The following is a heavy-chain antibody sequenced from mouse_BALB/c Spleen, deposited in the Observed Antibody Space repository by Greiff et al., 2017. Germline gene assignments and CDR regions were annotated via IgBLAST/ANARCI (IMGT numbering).Heavy chain of an antibody. Sequence: EVLLVESGGGLVKPGGSLKLSCAASGFTFSDYYMYWVRQTPEKRLEWVATISDGGSYTYYPDSVKGRFTISRDNAKNNLYLQMSSLKSEDTAMYYCARDRVAYWGQGTLVTVSA. CDR3: ARDRVAY. D-gene: IGHD3-3*01. CDR1: GFTFSDYY. CDR2: ISDGGSYT. V-gene: IGHV5-4*02. J-gene: IGHJ3*01.